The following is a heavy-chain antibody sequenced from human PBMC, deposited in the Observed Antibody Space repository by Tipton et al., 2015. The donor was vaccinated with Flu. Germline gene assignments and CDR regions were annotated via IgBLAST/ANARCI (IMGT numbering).Heavy chain of an antibody. J-gene: IGHJ4*02. CDR2: IKSNGIDK. D-gene: IGHD1-14*01. CDR1: GFFVSTYD. CDR3: ARALTTLDS. Sequence: SLRLSCTASGFFVSTYDVRWVRQAPGKGLEWVAVIKSNGIDKYYADSVRGRFTISRDTSKNTIYLHMNSLRAEDTAVFYCARALTTLDSWGQGALVTVSS. V-gene: IGHV3-33*01.